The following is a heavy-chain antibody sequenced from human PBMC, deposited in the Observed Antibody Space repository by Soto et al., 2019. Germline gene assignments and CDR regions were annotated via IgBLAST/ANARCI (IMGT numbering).Heavy chain of an antibody. D-gene: IGHD6-6*01. CDR2: ISGSVGST. V-gene: IGHV3-23*01. J-gene: IGHJ4*02. CDR3: AKDRPIASRNFES. Sequence: PGGSLRLSCAASGFTFSDHGMHLVRQAPGKGLEWVSSISGSVGSTFYADSVKGRFTISRDNSMNTLYLQMNSLRAEDTAVYYCAKDRPIASRNFESWGQGAMVTVSS. CDR1: GFTFSDHG.